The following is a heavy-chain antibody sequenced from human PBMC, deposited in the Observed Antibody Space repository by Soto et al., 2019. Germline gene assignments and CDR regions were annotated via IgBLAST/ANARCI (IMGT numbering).Heavy chain of an antibody. V-gene: IGHV4-4*07. CDR2: IYPSGSP. Sequence: QVQLQESGPGLVKPSETLSLTCTVSGGSISNYYWSWIRQPAGKGLAWIGRIYPSGSPNYNPSLTSRVAMSVDTSKNHFSLRPSSVTAADTAVYYCARDRATGTFDPWGQGTLVTVSS. CDR3: ARDRATGTFDP. CDR1: GGSISNYY. J-gene: IGHJ5*02.